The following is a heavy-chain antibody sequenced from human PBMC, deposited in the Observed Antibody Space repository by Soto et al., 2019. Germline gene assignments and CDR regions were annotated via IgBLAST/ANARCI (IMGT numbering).Heavy chain of an antibody. CDR1: GYTFTGYY. J-gene: IGHJ5*02. D-gene: IGHD6-6*01. CDR3: ARVDSSSSGAWFDP. CDR2: INPNSGGT. Sequence: ALVKVSCKASGYTFTGYYMHWVRQAPGQGLEWMGWINPNSGGTNYAQKFQGRVTMTRDTSISTAYMELSRLRSDDTAVYYCARVDSSSSGAWFDPWGQGTLVTVSS. V-gene: IGHV1-2*02.